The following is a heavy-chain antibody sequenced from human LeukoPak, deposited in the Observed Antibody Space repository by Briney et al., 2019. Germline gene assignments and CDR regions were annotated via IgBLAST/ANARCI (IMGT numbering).Heavy chain of an antibody. D-gene: IGHD3-10*01. V-gene: IGHV1-69*04. CDR3: ARGASHYGPGRSGY. Sequence: SVKVSCKASGGTFSSYAISWVRQAPGQGLEWMGRIIPILGIANYAQKFQGRVTITADKSTSTAYMELSSLRSEDTAVYYCARGASHYGPGRSGYWGQGTLVTVSS. CDR1: GGTFSSYA. J-gene: IGHJ4*02. CDR2: IIPILGIA.